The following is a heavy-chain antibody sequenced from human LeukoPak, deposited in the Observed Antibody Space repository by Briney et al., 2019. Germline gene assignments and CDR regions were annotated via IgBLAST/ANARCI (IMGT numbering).Heavy chain of an antibody. Sequence: SETLSLTCTVSGGSISSSSYYWGWIRQPPGKGLEWIGSIYYSGSTYYNPSLKSRVTISVDTSKNQFSLKLYSVSAADTGLYYCARDRGWQPDYWGQGTLVTVSS. V-gene: IGHV4-39*07. J-gene: IGHJ4*02. D-gene: IGHD6-13*01. CDR3: ARDRGWQPDY. CDR1: GGSISSSSYY. CDR2: IYYSGST.